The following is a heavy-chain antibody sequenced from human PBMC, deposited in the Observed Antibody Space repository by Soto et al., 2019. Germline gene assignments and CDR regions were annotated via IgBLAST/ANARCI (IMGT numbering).Heavy chain of an antibody. CDR2: TYYRSKWYN. V-gene: IGHV6-1*01. CDR3: ARASYSSSSAVDY. CDR1: GDSVSGNSAA. J-gene: IGHJ4*02. D-gene: IGHD6-6*01. Sequence: SQTLSLTCAISGDSVSGNSAAWNWIRQSPSRGLEWLGRTYYRSKWYNNYAVSVKSRITINPDTSKNQFSLQLNSVTPEDTAVYYCARASYSSSSAVDYWGQGTLVTVSS.